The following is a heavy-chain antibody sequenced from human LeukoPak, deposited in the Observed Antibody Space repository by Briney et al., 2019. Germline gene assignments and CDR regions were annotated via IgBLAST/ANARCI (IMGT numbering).Heavy chain of an antibody. CDR3: ARAGRSSWYWFDP. CDR1: GYTFTGYY. D-gene: IGHD6-13*01. Sequence: ASVKVCCKASGYTFTGYYMHWVRQAPGQGLEWMGWINPNSGGTNYAQKFQGWVTMTRDTSISTAYMELSRLRSDDTAVYYCARAGRSSWYWFDPWGQGTLVTVSS. CDR2: INPNSGGT. V-gene: IGHV1-2*04. J-gene: IGHJ5*02.